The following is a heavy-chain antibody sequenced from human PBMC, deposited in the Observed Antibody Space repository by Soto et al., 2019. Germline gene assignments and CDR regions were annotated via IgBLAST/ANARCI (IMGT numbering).Heavy chain of an antibody. V-gene: IGHV4-31*03. J-gene: IGHJ6*02. CDR2: IYYSGST. D-gene: IGHD2-2*02. CDR3: ASGVVVPAAIRPYYYGMDV. Sequence: SETLSLTCTVSGGSISSGGYYWSWIRQHPGKGLEWIGYIYYSGSTYYNPSLKSRVTISVDTSKNQFSLKLSSVTAADTAVYYCASGVVVPAAIRPYYYGMDVRGQGTTVTVSS. CDR1: GGSISSGGYY.